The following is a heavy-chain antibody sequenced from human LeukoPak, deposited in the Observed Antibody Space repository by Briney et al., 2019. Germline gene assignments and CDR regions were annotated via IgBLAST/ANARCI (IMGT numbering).Heavy chain of an antibody. CDR3: ATDGDTGMAAWSFDI. CDR2: FDPEDGET. V-gene: IGHV1-24*01. D-gene: IGHD3-10*01. J-gene: IGHJ3*02. Sequence: ASVKVSCKASGHTLTELSIHWVRQAPGKGLEWMGGFDPEDGETTYAQKFQGRVTMTEDTSTDTAYMEVSDLRSDDTAMYYCATDGDTGMAAWSFDIWGPGTMVTVSS. CDR1: GHTLTELS.